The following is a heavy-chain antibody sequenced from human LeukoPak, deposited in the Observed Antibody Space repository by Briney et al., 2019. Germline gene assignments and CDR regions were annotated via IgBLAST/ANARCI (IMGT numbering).Heavy chain of an antibody. V-gene: IGHV3-48*03. CDR1: RLTFSSYE. Sequence: PGGSLRLSCAASRLTFSSYEMNWVRQAPGKGLEWVSYISSSGDTIYYADSVKGRFTISRDNAKNSLYLQMNSLRAEDTAVYYCARAYYGSGSYSLDYWGQGTLVTVSS. J-gene: IGHJ4*02. CDR3: ARAYYGSGSYSLDY. CDR2: ISSSGDTI. D-gene: IGHD3-10*01.